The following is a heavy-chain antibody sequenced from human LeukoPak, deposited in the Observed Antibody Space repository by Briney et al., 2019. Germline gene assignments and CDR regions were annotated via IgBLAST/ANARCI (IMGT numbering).Heavy chain of an antibody. Sequence: GASVKVSCKATGYTFTSYAMDWVRQAPGQGPEWMGWINTNTGNPTYAQGFTGRFVFSLDTSVSTAYLQISSLKAEDTAVYYCARAADIVVVPDLDYWGQGTLVTVSS. CDR2: INTNTGNP. CDR3: ARAADIVVVPDLDY. CDR1: GYTFTSYA. V-gene: IGHV7-4-1*02. J-gene: IGHJ4*02. D-gene: IGHD2-2*01.